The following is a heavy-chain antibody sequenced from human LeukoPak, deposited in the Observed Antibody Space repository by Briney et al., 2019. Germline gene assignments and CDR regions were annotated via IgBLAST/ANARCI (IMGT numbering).Heavy chain of an antibody. CDR1: GLTFDDYA. CDR2: ISWNSGTI. Sequence: GRSLRLSCAASGLTFDDYAMHWVRQVPGKGLEWVSGISWNSGTIGYADSVKGRFIISRDNAKKFLYLQMDSLRVEDMALYYCAKDGGDYGDYVQGGGFDYWGQGTLVTVSS. J-gene: IGHJ4*02. D-gene: IGHD4-17*01. CDR3: AKDGGDYGDYVQGGGFDY. V-gene: IGHV3-9*03.